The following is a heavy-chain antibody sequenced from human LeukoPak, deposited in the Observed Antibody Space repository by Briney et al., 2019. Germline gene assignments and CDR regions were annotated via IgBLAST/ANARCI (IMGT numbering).Heavy chain of an antibody. CDR1: GFTFSSYA. CDR2: ISGSGGST. D-gene: IGHD3-10*01. Sequence: GGSLRLSCAASGFTFSSYAMSWVRQAPGKGLEWVSAISGSGGSTHYADSVKGRFTISRDNSKNTLYLQMNSLRAEDTAVYYCGSYAYGSGAYLFDYWGQGTLVTVSS. CDR3: GSYAYGSGAYLFDY. J-gene: IGHJ4*02. V-gene: IGHV3-23*01.